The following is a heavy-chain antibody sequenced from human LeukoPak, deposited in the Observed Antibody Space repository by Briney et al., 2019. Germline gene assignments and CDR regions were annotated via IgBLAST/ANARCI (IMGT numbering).Heavy chain of an antibody. CDR3: ARGLPAVDSFDY. Sequence: PGGSLRLSCAASGFTFSSYSMNWVRQAPGKGLEWVSSISSSSSYIYYADSVKGRFTISRDDAKNSLYLQMNSLRAEDTAVYYCARGLPAVDSFDYWGQGTLVTVSS. V-gene: IGHV3-21*04. D-gene: IGHD2-2*01. CDR1: GFTFSSYS. J-gene: IGHJ4*02. CDR2: ISSSSSYI.